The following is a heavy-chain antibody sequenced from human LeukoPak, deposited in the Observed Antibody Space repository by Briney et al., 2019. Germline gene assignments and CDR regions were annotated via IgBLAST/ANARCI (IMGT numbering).Heavy chain of an antibody. CDR2: ISSSSSYI. J-gene: IGHJ4*02. V-gene: IGHV3-21*01. CDR3: ARGNTYYYDSSGKS. Sequence: GGSLRLYCAASGFTFSSYSMNWVRQAPGKGLEWVSSISSSSSYIYYADSVKGRFTISRDNAKNSLYLQMNSLRAEDTAVYYCARGNTYYYDSSGKSWGQGTLVTVSS. D-gene: IGHD3-22*01. CDR1: GFTFSSYS.